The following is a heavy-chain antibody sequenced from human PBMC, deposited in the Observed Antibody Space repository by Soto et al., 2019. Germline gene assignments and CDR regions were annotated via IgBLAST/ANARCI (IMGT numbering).Heavy chain of an antibody. Sequence: ESLSLSCAGSGGSASIQTSDLSWNLQPPGKGLEWSGYVSYRGTTNYNPSLKSRVTISVDLSPNQFSLRLGSVTTADTALYYCSLTTAVPHTLRSIYFFDYWGQRTLVT. CDR3: SLTTAVPHTLRSIYFFDY. V-gene: IGHV4-61*01. J-gene: IGHJ4*02. CDR1: GGSASIQTSD. D-gene: IGHD4-17*01. CDR2: VSYRGTT.